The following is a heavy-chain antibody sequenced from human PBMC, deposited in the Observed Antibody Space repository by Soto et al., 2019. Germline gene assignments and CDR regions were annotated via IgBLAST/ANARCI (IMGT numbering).Heavy chain of an antibody. CDR1: GGSFSGYY. J-gene: IGHJ4*02. CDR2: INHSGST. Sequence: QVQLQQWGAGLLKPSETLSLTCAVYGGSFSGYYWSWIRQPPGKGLEWIGEINHSGSTNYNPSLKCRVTISVDTSKNQFSLKLSSVTAADTAVYYCARGFFLSPDYWGQGTLVTVSS. CDR3: ARGFFLSPDY. D-gene: IGHD3-3*01. V-gene: IGHV4-34*01.